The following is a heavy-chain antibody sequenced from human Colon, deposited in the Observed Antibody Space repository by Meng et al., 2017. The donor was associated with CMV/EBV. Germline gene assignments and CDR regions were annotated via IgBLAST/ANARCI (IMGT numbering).Heavy chain of an antibody. CDR1: GGSISSYY. V-gene: IGHV4-59*01. CDR3: ASTSHWYYFDY. CDR2: ISNSGST. J-gene: IGHJ4*02. Sequence: QVLLQESGPRLVKPSETLSLTCAVSGGSISSYYWSWIRQPPGKGLEWIGYISNSGSTNYNPSLKSRATISVDTSKNQFSLKLSSVTTTDTAVYHCASTSHWYYFDYWGQGTLVTVSS.